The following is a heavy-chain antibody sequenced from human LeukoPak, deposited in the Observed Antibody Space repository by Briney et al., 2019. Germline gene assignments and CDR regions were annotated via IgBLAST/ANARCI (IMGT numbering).Heavy chain of an antibody. CDR3: AKDRPNFHENSGHYYRRDGDS. CDR1: GFTFYMYA. D-gene: IGHD3-22*01. J-gene: IGHJ5*01. CDR2: MCGTAGCT. V-gene: IGHV3-23*01. Sequence: GGSLRLSXQASGFTFYMYAMSRVRQAPGKGLEWVASMCGTAGCTFYPDSVKGRFTISRDNSKNVLYLRMNSLTAEDTAIYYCAKDRPNFHENSGHYYRRDGDSWGQGTLVTVSS.